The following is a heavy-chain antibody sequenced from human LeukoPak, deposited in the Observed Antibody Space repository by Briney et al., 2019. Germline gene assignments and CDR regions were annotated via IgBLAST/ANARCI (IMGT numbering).Heavy chain of an antibody. Sequence: PGGSLRLSCAASGFTFSSYARGWVRRAPGKGLEGVSAISGSGGSTYYADSVKGRFTISRDNSKNTLYLQMNSLRAEDTAVYYCAKSQWELRLELDYWGQGTLVTVSS. J-gene: IGHJ4*02. CDR1: GFTFSSYA. CDR3: AKSQWELRLELDY. V-gene: IGHV3-23*01. CDR2: ISGSGGST. D-gene: IGHD1-26*01.